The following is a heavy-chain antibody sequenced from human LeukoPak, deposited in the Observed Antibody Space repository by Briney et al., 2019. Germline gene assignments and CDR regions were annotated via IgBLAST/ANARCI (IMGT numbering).Heavy chain of an antibody. CDR1: GFTFSNYA. J-gene: IGHJ4*02. D-gene: IGHD1-26*01. Sequence: GSLRLSCAASGFTFSNYAMAWVRQAPGKGLEWVSGLSGSGGNTYYADSVKGRFTISRDNPKNTLYLQMNSLRAEDTAVYYCAREAYSGSFDYWGQGTLVTVSS. CDR3: AREAYSGSFDY. CDR2: LSGSGGNT. V-gene: IGHV3-23*01.